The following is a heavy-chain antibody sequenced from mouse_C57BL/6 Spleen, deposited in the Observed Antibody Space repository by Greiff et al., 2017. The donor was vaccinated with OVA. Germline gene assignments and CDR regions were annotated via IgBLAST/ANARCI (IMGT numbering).Heavy chain of an antibody. J-gene: IGHJ3*01. V-gene: IGHV5-17*01. Sequence: EVKLMESGGGLVKPGGSLKLSCAASGFTFSDYGMHWVRQAPEKGLEWVAYISSGSSTIYYADTVKGRFTLSRDNAKNTLFLQMTSLRSEDTAMYYCARNYGSKAWFAYWGQGTLVTVSA. D-gene: IGHD1-1*01. CDR1: GFTFSDYG. CDR2: ISSGSSTI. CDR3: ARNYGSKAWFAY.